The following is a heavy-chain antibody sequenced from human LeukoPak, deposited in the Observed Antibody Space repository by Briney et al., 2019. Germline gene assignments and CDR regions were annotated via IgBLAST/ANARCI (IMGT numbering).Heavy chain of an antibody. CDR3: ARVYKTTLYFDY. CDR2: IRDSGGIT. D-gene: IGHD1-1*01. CDR1: GFSFSSYA. V-gene: IGHV3-23*01. J-gene: IGHJ4*02. Sequence: GGSLRLSCAASGFSFSSYAMNWVRQAPGKGLEWVSGIRDSGGITFYADSVKGRFTISRDNSKNTLSLQMSSLRADDTALYYCARVYKTTLYFDYWGQGTLVTVSS.